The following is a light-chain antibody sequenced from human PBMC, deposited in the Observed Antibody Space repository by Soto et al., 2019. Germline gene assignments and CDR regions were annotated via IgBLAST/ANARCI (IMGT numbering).Light chain of an antibody. CDR2: GAS. V-gene: IGKV3-20*01. J-gene: IGKJ5*01. CDR3: QQCGTSPIT. CDR1: QSVSGSY. Sequence: EIVLTQSPGTLSLSPGERDTLSCRASQSVSGSYLLWYQQKPGQTPRLLIYGASSRATGIPDRFSGSGSGTDFTLTISRLEPEDFAVYYCQQCGTSPITFGQGTRLEIK.